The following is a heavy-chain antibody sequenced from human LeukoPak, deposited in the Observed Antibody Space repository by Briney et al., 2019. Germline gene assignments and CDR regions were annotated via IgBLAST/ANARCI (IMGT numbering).Heavy chain of an antibody. Sequence: ASVKVSCKPSGYTFTGYYLHWVRQAPGQGLEWVGWINPKTGATNYAQKFQGRVTMTRDTSSNTGNMELSRLRSDDTAVYYCARSIVGATPVDYWGQGTLVTVS. J-gene: IGHJ4*02. D-gene: IGHD1-26*01. V-gene: IGHV1-2*02. CDR1: GYTFTGYY. CDR3: ARSIVGATPVDY. CDR2: INPKTGAT.